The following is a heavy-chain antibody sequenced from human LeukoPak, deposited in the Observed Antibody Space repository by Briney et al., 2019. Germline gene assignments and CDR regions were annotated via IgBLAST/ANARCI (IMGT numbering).Heavy chain of an antibody. V-gene: IGHV4-59*08. CDR1: GGSIRSHF. J-gene: IGHJ6*03. CDR3: ARQGVTKENYMDV. CDR2: GHHSGST. Sequence: NPSETLSLTCTFSGGSIRSHFWNWVRQPPGKGLEWIGFGHHSGSTMYNPSLNSRVALSVDASKNQFSLKLSSVTAADTAVYYCARQGVTKENYMDVWGKGTTVTVSS. D-gene: IGHD3-10*01.